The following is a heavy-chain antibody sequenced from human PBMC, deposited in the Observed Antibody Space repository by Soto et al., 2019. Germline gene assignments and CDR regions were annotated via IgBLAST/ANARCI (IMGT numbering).Heavy chain of an antibody. CDR2: IYNTGSS. Sequence: NPSETLSLTCTVSGGSVTRGGYYCSCIRQHPGKGLEWIGYIYNTGSSSYNPSLRGRLAISLDTSKNQFSLKLSSVTAADTAVYYCASQVGHCSGGTCRGAFDYWGRGTLVTVSS. J-gene: IGHJ4*02. D-gene: IGHD2-15*01. V-gene: IGHV4-31*03. CDR3: ASQVGHCSGGTCRGAFDY. CDR1: GGSVTRGGYY.